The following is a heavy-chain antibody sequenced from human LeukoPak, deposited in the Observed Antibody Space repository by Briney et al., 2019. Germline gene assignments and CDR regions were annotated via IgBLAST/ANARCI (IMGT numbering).Heavy chain of an antibody. CDR1: GFTFSSYS. CDR2: ISSSSSYI. J-gene: IGHJ4*02. D-gene: IGHD1-26*01. CDR3: ARGNSGSYYRFSDHDY. V-gene: IGHV3-21*01. Sequence: PGGSLRLSCAASGFTFSSYSRNWVRQAPGKGLEWVSSISSSSSYIYYADSVKGRFTISRDNAKNSLYLQMNSLRAEDTAVYYCARGNSGSYYRFSDHDYWGQGTLVTVSS.